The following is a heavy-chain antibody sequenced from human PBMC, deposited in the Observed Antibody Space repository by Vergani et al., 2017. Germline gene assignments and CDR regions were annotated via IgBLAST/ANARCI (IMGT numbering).Heavy chain of an antibody. CDR1: GFTFSSYS. V-gene: IGHV3-48*04. J-gene: IGHJ6*03. CDR3: ARRGIGGYGHYYYYMDV. Sequence: EVQLVESGGGLVQPGGSLRLSRAASGFTFSSYSMNWVRQAPGKGLEWVSYISSSSSTIYYADSVKGRFTISRDNAKNSLYLQMNSLRAEDTAVYYCARRGIGGYGHYYYYMDVWGKGTTVTVSS. D-gene: IGHD5-12*01. CDR2: ISSSSSTI.